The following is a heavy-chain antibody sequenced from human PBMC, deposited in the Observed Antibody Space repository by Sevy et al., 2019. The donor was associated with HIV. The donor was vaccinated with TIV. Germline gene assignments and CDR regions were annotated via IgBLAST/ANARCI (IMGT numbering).Heavy chain of an antibody. J-gene: IGHJ6*02. V-gene: IGHV3-73*01. D-gene: IGHD1-20*01. CDR3: TRLNWTTDALDV. CDR1: GFRFSGSP. Sequence: GGSLRLSCAASGFRFSGSPIHWVRQAPGKRLEWVGRIKMKSENYATAYGASVTGRVIISRDDSESTASLQLSNLKTQGTATYYCTRLNWTTDALDVWGQGTTVTVSS. CDR2: IKMKSENYAT.